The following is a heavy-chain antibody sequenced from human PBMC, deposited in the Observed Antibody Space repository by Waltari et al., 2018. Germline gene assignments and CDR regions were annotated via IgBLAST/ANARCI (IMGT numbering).Heavy chain of an antibody. CDR1: GYSITNGYY. V-gene: IGHV4-38-2*01. D-gene: IGHD3-10*01. J-gene: IGHJ3*02. CDR2: IYNSGST. Sequence: QFQLQESGPGLVKPSETLSLTCGVSGYSITNGYYWGWIRQAPGKGLEWIGSIYNSGSTYYTSSLKSRVTISLDTAKSQVSLKLSAVTAADTAVYYCARRDGSGTYYPPNAFDIWGQGTGVTVSS. CDR3: ARRDGSGTYYPPNAFDI.